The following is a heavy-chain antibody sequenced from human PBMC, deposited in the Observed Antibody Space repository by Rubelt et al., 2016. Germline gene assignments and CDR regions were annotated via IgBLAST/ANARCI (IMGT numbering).Heavy chain of an antibody. CDR2: IKYDGSAT. V-gene: IGHV3-74*01. J-gene: IGHJ4*02. CDR1: GFTLNNYW. Sequence: GFTLNNYWMHWVRQAPGKGLVWVSEIKYDGSATNYADSVKGRFTISRDSAMSTLYLHMNSLRVEDTAVYYCTRGLLGIDYWGQGTLVAVSS. CDR3: TRGLLGIDY. D-gene: IGHD7-27*01.